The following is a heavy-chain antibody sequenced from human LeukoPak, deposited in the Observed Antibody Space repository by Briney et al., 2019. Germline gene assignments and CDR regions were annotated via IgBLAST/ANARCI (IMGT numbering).Heavy chain of an antibody. CDR1: GGSISSSSYY. V-gene: IGHV4-39*07. D-gene: IGHD3-3*01. J-gene: IGHJ5*02. CDR2: IYYSEST. CDR3: ASYLYDFWSGYQGVFDP. Sequence: SETLSLTCTVSGGSISSSSYYWGWIRQPPWKGLEWIGSIYYSESTYYNPSLKSRVTISVDTSKNQFSLKLSSVTAADTAVYYCASYLYDFWSGYQGVFDPWGQGTLVTVSS.